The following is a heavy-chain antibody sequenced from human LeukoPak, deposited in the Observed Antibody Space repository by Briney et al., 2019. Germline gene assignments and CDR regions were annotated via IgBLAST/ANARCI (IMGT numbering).Heavy chain of an antibody. V-gene: IGHV4-4*07. CDR1: GGSNSSYY. D-gene: IGHD2-8*02. Sequence: SETLSLTCTVSGGSNSSYYWSWIRQPAGKGLEWIGRIYTSGSTNYNPSLKSRVTISVDTSKNQFSLKLSSVTAADTAVYYCARVSVLVRAFDIWGQGTMVTVSS. CDR2: IYTSGST. CDR3: ARVSVLVRAFDI. J-gene: IGHJ3*02.